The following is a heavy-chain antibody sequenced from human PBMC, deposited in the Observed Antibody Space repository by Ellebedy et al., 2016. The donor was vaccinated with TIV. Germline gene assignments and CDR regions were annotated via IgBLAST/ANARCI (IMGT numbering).Heavy chain of an antibody. Sequence: PGGSLRLSCAASGFPFSSYWMYWVRQVPGKGLEWVSRINNDGSSAIYADYVKGRFTVSRDNAKNTLYLQMDSLRAEDTAVYYCSRANSGTHDQWGQGTLVTVSS. CDR2: INNDGSSA. CDR3: SRANSGTHDQ. V-gene: IGHV3-74*01. D-gene: IGHD1-26*01. CDR1: GFPFSSYW. J-gene: IGHJ5*02.